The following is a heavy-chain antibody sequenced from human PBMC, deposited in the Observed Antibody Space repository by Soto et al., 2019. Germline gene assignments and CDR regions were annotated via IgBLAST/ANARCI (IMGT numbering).Heavy chain of an antibody. CDR1: GFTFSSYG. D-gene: IGHD2-2*01. J-gene: IGHJ4*02. Sequence: GGSLRLSCAASGFTFSSYGMHWVRQAPGKGLEWVAVIWYDGSNKYYADSVKGRFTISRDNSKNTLYLQMNSLRAEDTAVYYCARDWGYCISTSCYGGFDYWGQGTLVTVSS. CDR3: ARDWGYCISTSCYGGFDY. V-gene: IGHV3-33*01. CDR2: IWYDGSNK.